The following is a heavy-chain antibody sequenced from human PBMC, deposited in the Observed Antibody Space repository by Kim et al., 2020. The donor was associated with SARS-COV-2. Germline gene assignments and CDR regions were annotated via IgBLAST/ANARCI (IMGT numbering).Heavy chain of an antibody. Sequence: GGSLRLSCAASGFTFSSYAMSWVRQAPGKGLEWVSAISGSGGSTYYADSVKGRFTISRDNSKNTLYLQMNSLRAEDTAVYYCAILAELLWFGYPEQNYGMGVWGQGTTVTVSS. CDR2: ISGSGGST. D-gene: IGHD3-10*01. V-gene: IGHV3-23*01. CDR1: GFTFSSYA. CDR3: AILAELLWFGYPEQNYGMGV. J-gene: IGHJ6*02.